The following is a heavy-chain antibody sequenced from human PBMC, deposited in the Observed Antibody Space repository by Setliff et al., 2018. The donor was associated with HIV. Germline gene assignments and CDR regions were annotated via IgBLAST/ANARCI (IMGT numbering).Heavy chain of an antibody. CDR1: GYTFTKYA. V-gene: IGHV7-4-1*02. J-gene: IGHJ4*02. CDR2: INTNTGSP. CDR3: ARVGSYWSTFDY. D-gene: IGHD1-26*01. Sequence: ASVKVSCKASGYTFTKYAMSWVRQAPGQGLEWVGWINTNTGSPTYAQGLTGRFVFSLETSVNTAYLQVSSLKAEDTAMYYCARVGSYWSTFDYWGQGALVTVSS.